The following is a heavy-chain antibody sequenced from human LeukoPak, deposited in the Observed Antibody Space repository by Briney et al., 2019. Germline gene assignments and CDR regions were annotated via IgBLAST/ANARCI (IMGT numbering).Heavy chain of an antibody. CDR3: ARGDFDY. V-gene: IGHV3-30*04. Sequence: GRSLRLSCAASGFTFSSYAMHWVRQAPGEGLEWVAVISYDGSNKYYADSVKGRFTISRDNSKNTLYLQMSSLRAEDTAVYYCARGDFDYWGQGTLVTVSS. J-gene: IGHJ4*02. CDR2: ISYDGSNK. CDR1: GFTFSSYA.